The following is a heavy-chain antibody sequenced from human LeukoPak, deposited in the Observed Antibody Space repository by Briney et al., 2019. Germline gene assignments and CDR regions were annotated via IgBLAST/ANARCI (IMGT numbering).Heavy chain of an antibody. D-gene: IGHD4-23*01. CDR1: GGSISSSTYY. Sequence: KPSETLSLTCTVSGGSISSSTYYWSWIRQPPGKGLEWIGYIYYSGTTKYNPSLKSRVTISVDTSKNQFSLKLNSVTAADTAAYYCARNHGGWFDSWGQGTLVTVSS. J-gene: IGHJ5*01. V-gene: IGHV4-61*01. CDR2: IYYSGTT. CDR3: ARNHGGWFDS.